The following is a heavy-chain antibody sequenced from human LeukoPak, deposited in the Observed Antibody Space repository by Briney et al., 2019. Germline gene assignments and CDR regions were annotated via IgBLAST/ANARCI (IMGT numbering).Heavy chain of an antibody. J-gene: IGHJ4*02. CDR1: GYTLTELS. D-gene: IGHD2-15*01. V-gene: IGHV1-24*01. CDR2: FDPEDGET. CDR3: ATDRFKPPRYCSGGSCYSRDY. Sequence: ASVKVSCKVSGYTLTELSMHWVRQAPGKGLEWMGGFDPEDGETIYAQKFQGRVTMTEDTSTDTAYMELSSLRSEDTAVYYCATDRFKPPRYCSGGSCYSRDYWGQGTLVTVSS.